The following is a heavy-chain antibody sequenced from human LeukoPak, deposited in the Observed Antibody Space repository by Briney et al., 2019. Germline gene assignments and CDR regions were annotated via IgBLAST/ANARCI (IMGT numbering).Heavy chain of an antibody. CDR1: GGSFSGYY. V-gene: IGHV4-34*01. D-gene: IGHD4-17*01. CDR3: ARIPVTSWGFDY. Sequence: SETLSLTCAVYGGSFSGYYWSWIRQPPGKGLEWIGEINHSGSTNYNPSLKSRVTISVDTSKNQFSLKLSSVTAADTAVYYCARIPVTSWGFDYWGQGTLVTVSS. J-gene: IGHJ4*02. CDR2: INHSGST.